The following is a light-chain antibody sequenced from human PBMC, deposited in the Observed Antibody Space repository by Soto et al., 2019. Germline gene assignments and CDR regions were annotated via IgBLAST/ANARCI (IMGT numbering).Light chain of an antibody. J-gene: IGKJ5*01. V-gene: IGKV3-11*01. CDR2: DSS. CDR1: QTIGTY. CDR3: QHHSS. Sequence: IVLTQSPATVSVSPGERVTLSCRASQTIGTYLSWYQQRPGQVPRLLIYDSSYRTTDTPTRFSASGSGTDFTLTINSLRPGDSALYFCQHHSSFGQGTRLEIK.